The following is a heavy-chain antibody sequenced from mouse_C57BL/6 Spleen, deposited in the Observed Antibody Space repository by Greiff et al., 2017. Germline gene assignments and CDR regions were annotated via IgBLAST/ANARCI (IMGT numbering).Heavy chain of an antibody. CDR2: INYDGSST. CDR3: ARGGGPYWYFDV. CDR1: GFTFSDYY. Sequence: EVKVEESEGGLVQPGSSMKLSCTASGFTFSDYYMAWVRQVPEKGLEWVANINYDGSSTYYLDSLKSRFIISRDNAKNILYLQMSSLKSEDTATYYCARGGGPYWYFDVWGTGTTVTVSS. V-gene: IGHV5-16*01. J-gene: IGHJ1*03.